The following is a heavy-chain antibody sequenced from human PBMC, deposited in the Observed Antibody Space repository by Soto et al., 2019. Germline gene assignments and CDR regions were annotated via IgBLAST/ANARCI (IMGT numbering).Heavy chain of an antibody. CDR3: ATHPGLRFLEWLSSMDV. CDR1: GYTLTELS. D-gene: IGHD3-3*01. J-gene: IGHJ6*02. V-gene: IGHV1-24*01. Sequence: ASVKVSCKVSGYTLTELSMHWVRQAPGKGLEWMGGFDPEDGETIYAQKFQGRVTMTEDTSTDTAYMELSSLRSEDTAVYYCATHPGLRFLEWLSSMDVWGQGTTVTVSS. CDR2: FDPEDGET.